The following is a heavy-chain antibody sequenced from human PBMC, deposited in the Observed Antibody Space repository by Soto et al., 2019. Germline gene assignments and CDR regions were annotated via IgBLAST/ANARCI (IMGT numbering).Heavy chain of an antibody. D-gene: IGHD3-10*01. J-gene: IGHJ4*02. CDR2: ISAYNGNT. Sequence: ASVKVSCKASGYTFTSYGISWVRQAPGQGLEWMGWISAYNGNTNYAQKLQGRVTMTTDTSTSTAYMELRSLRSDDTAVYYCARDTIPYYHGSGSSFDYCGPAPLVTLSS. CDR3: ARDTIPYYHGSGSSFDY. CDR1: GYTFTSYG. V-gene: IGHV1-18*01.